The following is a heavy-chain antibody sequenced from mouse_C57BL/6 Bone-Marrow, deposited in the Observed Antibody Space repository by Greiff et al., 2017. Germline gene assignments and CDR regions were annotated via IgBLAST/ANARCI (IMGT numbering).Heavy chain of an antibody. V-gene: IGHV14-4*01. CDR3: TTCVYGSRFAY. CDR2: IDPENGDT. Sequence: EVQLQQSGAELVRPGASVKLSCTASGFNIKDDYMHWVKQRPEQGLEWIGWIDPENGDTEYASKFQGKATITADTSSNTAYLQLSSLTSEDTAVYYFTTCVYGSRFAYWGQGTLVTVSA. CDR1: GFNIKDDY. D-gene: IGHD1-1*01. J-gene: IGHJ3*01.